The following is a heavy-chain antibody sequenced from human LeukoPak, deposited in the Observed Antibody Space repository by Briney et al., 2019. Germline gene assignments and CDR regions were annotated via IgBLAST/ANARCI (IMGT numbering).Heavy chain of an antibody. Sequence: SETLSLTCTVSGGSISSYYWSWIRHPPGKGLEWTGYIDYSGSTNYNPSLKSRVTISVDTSKNQFSLKLSSVTAADTAVYYCARAGVSGYCSGGSCHPNYFDYWGQGTLVTVSS. CDR3: ARAGVSGYCSGGSCHPNYFDY. D-gene: IGHD2-15*01. CDR1: GGSISSYY. J-gene: IGHJ4*02. CDR2: IDYSGST. V-gene: IGHV4-59*01.